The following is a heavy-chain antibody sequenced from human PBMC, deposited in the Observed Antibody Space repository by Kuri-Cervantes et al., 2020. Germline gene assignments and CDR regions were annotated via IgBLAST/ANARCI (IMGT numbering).Heavy chain of an antibody. J-gene: IGHJ4*02. D-gene: IGHD2-2*01. V-gene: IGHV3-23*01. Sequence: GESLKISCAASGFIFSSYAMSWVRQAPGKGLEWVSAISGSGDSTYYADSVKVRFTIFRDNSKNTLYLVMNSLRAEDTALYYCAKGRSSTYSYNYFDYWGQGTLVTVSS. CDR2: ISGSGDST. CDR3: AKGRSSTYSYNYFDY. CDR1: GFIFSSYA.